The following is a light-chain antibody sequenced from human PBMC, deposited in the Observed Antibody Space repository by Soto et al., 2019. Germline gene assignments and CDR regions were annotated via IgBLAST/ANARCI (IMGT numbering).Light chain of an antibody. CDR2: EVS. J-gene: IGLJ1*01. Sequence: QSALTQPASVSGSPGQSITISCTGTSSDVGAYNYVSWYQQHPGKAPKLMIYEVSNRPSGVSNRFSASKSDNTASLTISGLQAEDEADYYCSSYTTTYTVVFGTGTKLTVL. CDR3: SSYTTTYTVV. V-gene: IGLV2-14*01. CDR1: SSDVGAYNY.